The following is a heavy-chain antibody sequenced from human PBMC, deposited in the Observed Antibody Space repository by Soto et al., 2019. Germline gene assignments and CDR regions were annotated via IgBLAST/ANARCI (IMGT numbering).Heavy chain of an antibody. Sequence: RLSCAASGFTFSSHAMHWVRQAPGKGLEWVAVIWYDGSKKYYGDSVKGRFTVARDDSKSTLSLQMNSLRVEDTAVYYCARGPGYSGFDFDYWGQGTLVTVSS. D-gene: IGHD5-12*01. CDR1: GFTFSSHA. CDR3: ARGPGYSGFDFDY. J-gene: IGHJ4*02. V-gene: IGHV3-33*01. CDR2: IWYDGSKK.